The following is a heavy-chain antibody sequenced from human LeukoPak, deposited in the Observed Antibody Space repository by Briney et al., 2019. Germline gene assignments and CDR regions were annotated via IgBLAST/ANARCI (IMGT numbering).Heavy chain of an antibody. CDR2: ISGSGGST. CDR1: GFTFSSYD. V-gene: IGHV3-23*01. CDR3: AKDRDYSRSYLGYYFDY. J-gene: IGHJ4*02. D-gene: IGHD3-10*01. Sequence: GGSLRLSCAASGFTFSSYDMSWVRQAPGKRLEWVSDISGSGGSTYYADSVKGRFTISRDNSKNTLYLQMNSLRAEDTAVYYCAKDRDYSRSYLGYYFDYWGQGTLVTVSS.